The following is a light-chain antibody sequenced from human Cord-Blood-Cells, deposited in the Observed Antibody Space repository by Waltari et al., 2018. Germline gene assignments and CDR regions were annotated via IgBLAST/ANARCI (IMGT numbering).Light chain of an antibody. Sequence: QSALTQPASVSGSPGQSITISCTGTSSDVGSYNLVSWYQQHPGKAPKLMIYEGSKRPSGVSNRFSGSKSGHTASLTISGLQAEDEADYYCCSYAGSSTHVVFGGGTKLTVL. CDR2: EGS. CDR3: CSYAGSSTHVV. CDR1: SSDVGSYNL. V-gene: IGLV2-23*01. J-gene: IGLJ2*01.